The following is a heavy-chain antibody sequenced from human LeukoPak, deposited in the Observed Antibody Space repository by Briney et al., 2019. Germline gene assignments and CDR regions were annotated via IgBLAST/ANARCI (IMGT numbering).Heavy chain of an antibody. CDR3: ARDPFFLGGSYGNWFDS. J-gene: IGHJ5*01. Sequence: ASVNVSCKVSGYTFSGHYMHGVRQAPGQRLEWMGWINPKSGGTNFAPDFQDRVTMTRDTSISTAYRELNSLRSDDTAVYYWARDPFFLGGSYGNWFDSWGQATMVT. CDR1: GYTFSGHY. D-gene: IGHD2/OR15-2a*01. V-gene: IGHV1-2*02. CDR2: INPKSGGT.